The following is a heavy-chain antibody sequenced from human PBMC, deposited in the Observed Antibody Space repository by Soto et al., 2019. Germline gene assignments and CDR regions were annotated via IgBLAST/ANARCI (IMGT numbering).Heavy chain of an antibody. J-gene: IGHJ4*02. CDR3: ARFIVVVPAVTGPFDY. Sequence: QVQLQESGPGLVKPSQTLSLTCTVSGGSISSGGYYWSWIRQHPGKGLEWIGYIYYSGSTYYNPSLKSRVTISVDTSKNQFSLKLSSVTAADTAVYYCARFIVVVPAVTGPFDYWGQGTLVTVSS. V-gene: IGHV4-31*03. CDR2: IYYSGST. D-gene: IGHD2-2*01. CDR1: GGSISSGGYY.